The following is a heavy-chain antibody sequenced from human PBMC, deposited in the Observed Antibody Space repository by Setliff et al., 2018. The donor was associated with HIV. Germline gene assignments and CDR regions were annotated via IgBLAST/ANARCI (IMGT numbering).Heavy chain of an antibody. CDR2: IYYTGST. J-gene: IGHJ6*03. V-gene: IGHV4-39*01. Sequence: SETLSLTCTVSGGSISSSSSFWGWIRQPPGKGLEWIGSIYYTGSTYYNPSLKSRVTISIDTSKNQFSLRLSSVTAADTAVYYCARRAYCGGDCYHYYYYMDVWGKGTTVT. CDR3: ARRAYCGGDCYHYYYYMDV. D-gene: IGHD2-21*02. CDR1: GGSISSSSSF.